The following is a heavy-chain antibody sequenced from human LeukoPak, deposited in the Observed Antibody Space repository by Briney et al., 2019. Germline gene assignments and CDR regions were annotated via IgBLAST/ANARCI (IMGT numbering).Heavy chain of an antibody. CDR2: MNPNSGNT. Sequence: ASVKVSCKASGYTFTSYDINWVRQATGQGLEWLGWMNPNSGNTGYAQKFQGRVTMTRNTSISTAYMELSSLRSEDTAVYYCARDSGGEVATIPFDYWGQGTLVTVSS. D-gene: IGHD5-24*01. V-gene: IGHV1-8*01. J-gene: IGHJ4*02. CDR1: GYTFTSYD. CDR3: ARDSGGEVATIPFDY.